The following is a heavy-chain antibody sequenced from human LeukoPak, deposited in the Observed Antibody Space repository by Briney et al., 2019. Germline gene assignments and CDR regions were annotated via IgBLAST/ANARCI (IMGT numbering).Heavy chain of an antibody. CDR3: ATGGIIAAAHNWFDP. CDR1: GDTFIRYG. V-gene: IGHV1-69*13. CDR2: IIPIFGSA. D-gene: IGHD6-13*01. Sequence: SVKVSCKASGDTFIRYGISWVRQAPGQGLEWMGGIIPIFGSANYAQKFQGRVTITADESTSTAYMELSSLRSEDTAVYYCATGGIIAAAHNWFDPWGQGTLVTVSS. J-gene: IGHJ5*02.